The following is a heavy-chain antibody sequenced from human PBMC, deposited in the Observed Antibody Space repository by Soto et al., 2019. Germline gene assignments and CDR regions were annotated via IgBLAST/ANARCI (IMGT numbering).Heavy chain of an antibody. CDR2: ISASGGST. Sequence: VQLLESGGGLVQPGGSLRLSCAASGFTFSTYAMSWVRQAPGKGLEWVSVISASGGSTFYADSVKGRFTVSRDNSRNTLYLQVISLRVEDTAVYCCAKDLRTSTNYNYGMDVWGQGTTVTVSS. J-gene: IGHJ6*02. V-gene: IGHV3-23*01. CDR1: GFTFSTYA. CDR3: AKDLRTSTNYNYGMDV.